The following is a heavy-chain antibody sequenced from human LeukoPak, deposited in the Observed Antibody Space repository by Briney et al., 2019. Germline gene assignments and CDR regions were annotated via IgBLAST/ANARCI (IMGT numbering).Heavy chain of an antibody. D-gene: IGHD5-18*01. V-gene: IGHV3-21*04. CDR1: GFTFSSYS. Sequence: SGGSLRLPCAASGFTFSSYSMNWVRQAPGKGLEWVSSISSSSSYIYYADSVKGRFTISRDNAKNSLDLQMSSLRPEDTALYYCVKDKHRDGYTYGVYDSWGQGTLITVSS. J-gene: IGHJ5*01. CDR3: VKDKHRDGYTYGVYDS. CDR2: ISSSSSYI.